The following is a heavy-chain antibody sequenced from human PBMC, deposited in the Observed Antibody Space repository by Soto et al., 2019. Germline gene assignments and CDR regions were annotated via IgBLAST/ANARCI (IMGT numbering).Heavy chain of an antibody. D-gene: IGHD2-2*01. CDR3: ARDLDCISSSCQSDY. CDR2: FIPIYGTA. V-gene: IGHV1-69*08. CDR1: GGTFSRHI. Sequence: QVQLVQSGTEVKKPGSSVKVSCKASGGTFSRHIISWVRQAPGQGLEWMGRFIPIYGTANYAQKFQGRVTITADKSTTTAYMELSSLRAEDTAVYYCARDLDCISSSCQSDYWGQGTLVTVSS. J-gene: IGHJ4*02.